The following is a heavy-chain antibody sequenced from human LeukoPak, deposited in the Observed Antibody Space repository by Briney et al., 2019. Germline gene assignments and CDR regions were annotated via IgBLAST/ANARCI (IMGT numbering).Heavy chain of an antibody. J-gene: IGHJ6*02. V-gene: IGHV4-34*01. CDR3: ARGPPAKPGTGYYYGMDV. Sequence: PSETLSLTCAVYGGSFSGYYWSWIRQPPGKGQEWIGEINHSGSTNYNPSLKSRVTISVDMSKNQFSLKLSSVTAADTAVYYCARGPPAKPGTGYYYGMDVWGQGTTVTVSS. CDR2: INHSGST. CDR1: GGSFSGYY. D-gene: IGHD2-2*01.